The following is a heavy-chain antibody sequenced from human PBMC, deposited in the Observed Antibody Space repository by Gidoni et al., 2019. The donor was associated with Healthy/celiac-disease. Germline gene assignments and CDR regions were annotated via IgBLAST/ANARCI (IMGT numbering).Heavy chain of an antibody. CDR3: AKRAVRDGGGGGV. J-gene: IGHJ6*02. Sequence: EVQLLESGGGLVQPGGSLRLSCAASGFHFSSYAMRWVRPAPGKGLAEVSGISGSCGSTYYADSVKGRFTISRDNSKNTLYLQMNSLRAEDTAVYYCAKRAVRDGGGGGVWGQGTTVTVSS. V-gene: IGHV3-23*01. D-gene: IGHD3-16*01. CDR2: ISGSCGST. CDR1: GFHFSSYA.